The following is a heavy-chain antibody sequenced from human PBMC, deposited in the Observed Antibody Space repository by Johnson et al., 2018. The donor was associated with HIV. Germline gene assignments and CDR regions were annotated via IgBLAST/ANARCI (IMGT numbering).Heavy chain of an antibody. Sequence: VQLVESGGGLVQPGGSPRLSCAASGFTFSSYAMSWVRQAPGKGLEWVSAISGSGGSTYYAASVKGRFTISRDNSKNTLYLQMNSLRAEDTAVYYCATSHGSHGAFDIWGQGTMVTVSS. D-gene: IGHD1-26*01. CDR3: ATSHGSHGAFDI. V-gene: IGHV3-23*04. CDR1: GFTFSSYA. CDR2: ISGSGGST. J-gene: IGHJ3*02.